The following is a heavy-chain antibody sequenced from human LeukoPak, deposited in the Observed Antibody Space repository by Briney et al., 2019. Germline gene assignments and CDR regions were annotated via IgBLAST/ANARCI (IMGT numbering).Heavy chain of an antibody. V-gene: IGHV1-2*04. CDR3: ARDPNEFGESYFDY. Sequence: ASVKVPCKASGYTFTGYYMHWVRQAPGQGLEWMGWINPNSGGTNYAQKFQGWVTMTRDTSISTAYMELSRLRSDDTAVYYCARDPNEFGESYFDYWGQGTLVTVSS. CDR2: INPNSGGT. CDR1: GYTFTGYY. J-gene: IGHJ4*02. D-gene: IGHD3-10*01.